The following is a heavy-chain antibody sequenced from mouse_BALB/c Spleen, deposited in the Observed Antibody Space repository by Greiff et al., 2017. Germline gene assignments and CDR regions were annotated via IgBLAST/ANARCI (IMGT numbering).Heavy chain of an antibody. V-gene: IGHV14-3*02. Sequence: EVKLQQSGAELVKPGASVKLSCTASGFNIKDTYMHWVKQRPEQGLEWIGRIDPANGHTKYDPKFQGKATITADTSSNTAYLQLSSLTSEDTAVYYCARWDWYFDVWGAGTTVTVSS. CDR2: IDPANGHT. CDR1: GFNIKDTY. J-gene: IGHJ1*01. CDR3: ARWDWYFDV.